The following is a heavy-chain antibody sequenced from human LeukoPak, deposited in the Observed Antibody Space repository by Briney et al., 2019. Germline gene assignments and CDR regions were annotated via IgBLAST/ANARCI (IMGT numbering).Heavy chain of an antibody. Sequence: PGESLKISCKGSGDTFTDTYIAWVRQVAAKGLEWMGIIYHDGSDTRYSPSFEGQVTISVDHSIRTAYLQWTSLKTSDTALYYCARFLHVNSLDYWGQGALVSVSS. V-gene: IGHV5-51*01. CDR2: IYHDGSDT. CDR1: GDTFTDTY. CDR3: ARFLHVNSLDY. J-gene: IGHJ4*02. D-gene: IGHD1-7*01.